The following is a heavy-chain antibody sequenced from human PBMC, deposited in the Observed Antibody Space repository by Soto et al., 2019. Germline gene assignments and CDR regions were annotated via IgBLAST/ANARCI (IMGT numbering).Heavy chain of an antibody. CDR1: GFTFSSYS. Sequence: GWSLRLSCAASGFTFSSYSMNWVRQAPGKGLEWVSSISSSSSYIYYADSVKGRFTISRDNAKNSLYLQMNSLRAEDTAVYYCARDRTGYSSSTDAFDIWGQGTMVTVSS. J-gene: IGHJ3*02. CDR3: ARDRTGYSSSTDAFDI. D-gene: IGHD6-13*01. CDR2: ISSSSSYI. V-gene: IGHV3-21*01.